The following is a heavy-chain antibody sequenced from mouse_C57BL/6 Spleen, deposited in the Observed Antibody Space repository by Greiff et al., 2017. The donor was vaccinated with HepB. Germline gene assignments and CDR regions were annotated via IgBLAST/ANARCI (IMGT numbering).Heavy chain of an antibody. Sequence: VQLQQPGAELVKPGASVKLSCKASGYTFTSYWMHWVKQRPGQGLEWIGMIHPNSGRTNYNEKFKSKATLTVDKSSSTAYMQLSSLTSEDSAVYYCARGDGYDVEGYFDYWGQGTTLTVSS. CDR2: IHPNSGRT. J-gene: IGHJ2*01. CDR3: ARGDGYDVEGYFDY. D-gene: IGHD2-2*01. V-gene: IGHV1-64*01. CDR1: GYTFTSYW.